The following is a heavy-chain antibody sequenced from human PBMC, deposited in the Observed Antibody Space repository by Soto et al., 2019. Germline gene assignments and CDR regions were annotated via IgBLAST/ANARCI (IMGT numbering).Heavy chain of an antibody. V-gene: IGHV1-69*13. CDR1: GGTFSSYA. D-gene: IGHD1-26*01. CDR3: ARVPPVGAAVVY. Sequence: ASVKVSCKASGGTFSSYAISWVRQAPGQGLEWMGGIIPIFGTANYAQKFQGRVTITADESTSTAYMELSSLRSEDTAVYYCARVPPVGAAVVYWGQGTLVTVSS. J-gene: IGHJ4*02. CDR2: IIPIFGTA.